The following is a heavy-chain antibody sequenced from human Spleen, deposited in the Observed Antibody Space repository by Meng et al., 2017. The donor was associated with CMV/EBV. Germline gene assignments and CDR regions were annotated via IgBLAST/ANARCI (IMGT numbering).Heavy chain of an antibody. V-gene: IGHV1-8*01. CDR3: ARVVRRRVVAATPGAFDP. CDR2: MNPSSGNT. Sequence: YAFSDYDVTWVRQATGQGLEWMGWMNPSSGNTGYAQKFQGRVTMTRSTSTNTAYMELSSLRSEDTAVYYCARVVRRRVVAATPGAFDPWGQGTLVTVSS. J-gene: IGHJ5*02. D-gene: IGHD2-15*01. CDR1: YAFSDYD.